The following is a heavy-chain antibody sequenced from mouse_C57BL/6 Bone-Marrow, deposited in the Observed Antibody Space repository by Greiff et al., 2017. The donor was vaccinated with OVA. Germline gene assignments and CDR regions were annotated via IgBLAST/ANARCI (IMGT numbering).Heavy chain of an antibody. Sequence: VQLQQSGTVLARPGASVKMSCKTSGYTFTSYWMHWVKQRPGQGLEWIGAIYPGNSDTSYNQKFKGKAKLTAVTSASTAYMELSSLTNEDSAVYYCTRKDAYGSCPWFAYWGQGTLVTVSA. CDR1: GYTFTSYW. D-gene: IGHD1-1*01. CDR3: TRKDAYGSCPWFAY. J-gene: IGHJ3*01. CDR2: IYPGNSDT. V-gene: IGHV1-5*01.